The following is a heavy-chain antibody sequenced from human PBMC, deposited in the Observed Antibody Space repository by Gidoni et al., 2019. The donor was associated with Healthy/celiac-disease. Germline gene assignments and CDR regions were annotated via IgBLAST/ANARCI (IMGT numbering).Heavy chain of an antibody. Sequence: QVQLVQSGAEVKKPGSSVKASCKASAGTFSSYAISWVRQAPGHGLEWMVGIISIFGTANYAQKFQGRVAITADESTRTAYMVLSSLRSEDTAVCYWARDVRFLEWLFGWFDPWGQGTLVTVSS. CDR1: AGTFSSYA. D-gene: IGHD3-3*01. J-gene: IGHJ5*02. V-gene: IGHV1-69*01. CDR3: ARDVRFLEWLFGWFDP. CDR2: IISIFGTA.